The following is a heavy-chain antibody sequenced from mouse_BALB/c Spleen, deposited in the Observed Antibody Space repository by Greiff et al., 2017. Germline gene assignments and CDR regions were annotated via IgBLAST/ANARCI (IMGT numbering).Heavy chain of an antibody. D-gene: IGHD2-4*01. J-gene: IGHJ3*01. Sequence: EVKLVESGGGLVQPGGSLRLSCATSGFSFTDYYMSWVRQPPGKALEWLGFIRNKANGYTTEYSASVKGRFTISRDNPQSILYLQMNTLRAEDGATDFCASRTAMITTAFAYWGQGTLVTVSA. CDR1: GFSFTDYY. CDR2: IRNKANGYTT. CDR3: ASRTAMITTAFAY. V-gene: IGHV7-3*02.